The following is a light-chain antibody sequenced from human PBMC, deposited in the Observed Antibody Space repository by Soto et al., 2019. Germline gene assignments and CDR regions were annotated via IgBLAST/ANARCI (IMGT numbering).Light chain of an antibody. Sequence: ILLKQSPGTLSLSSGERATLSCRPSQSVTSTSLAWYQQKPGQAPRPLIYGASRRAAGVPDRFIGSGSGTDFNLTTSSLEPDDCALDFALYYIPSGTIVGQWT. CDR2: GAS. J-gene: IGKJ1*01. CDR3: LYYIPSGTI. V-gene: IGKV3-20*01. CDR1: QSVTSTS.